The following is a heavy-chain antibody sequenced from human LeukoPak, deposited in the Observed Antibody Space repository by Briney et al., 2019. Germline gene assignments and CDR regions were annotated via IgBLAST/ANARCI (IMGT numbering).Heavy chain of an antibody. Sequence: GGSLRLSCATSGFTFSTSWMHWVRQAPGKGLVWVSRINTDGNTRDYADSVKVRFTISRDNAKNTLHLQMNSLRAEDTAVYYCVRDMGYYDKVWGQGTLVTVSS. CDR3: VRDMGYYDKV. D-gene: IGHD3-22*01. V-gene: IGHV3-74*01. J-gene: IGHJ4*02. CDR1: GFTFSTSW. CDR2: INTDGNTR.